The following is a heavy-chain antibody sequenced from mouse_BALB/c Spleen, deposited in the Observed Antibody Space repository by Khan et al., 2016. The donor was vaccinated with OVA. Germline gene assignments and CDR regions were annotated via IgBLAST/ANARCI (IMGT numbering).Heavy chain of an antibody. J-gene: IGHJ4*01. D-gene: IGHD2-10*01. CDR2: IWSDGST. Sequence: VKLEESGPGLVAPSQSLSITCTISGFSLTNYGVHWVRQPPGKGLEWLVVIWSDGSTTYNSALKSRLTISKDNSEGHVFLKMNSLQTDDTAMYFCARQPYYHYNIMDYWGQGTSVTVSS. V-gene: IGHV2-6-1*01. CDR3: ARQPYYHYNIMDY. CDR1: GFSLTNYG.